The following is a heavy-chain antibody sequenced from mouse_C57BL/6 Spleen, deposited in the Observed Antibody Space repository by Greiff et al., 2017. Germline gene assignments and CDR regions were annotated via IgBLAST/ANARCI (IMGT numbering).Heavy chain of an antibody. CDR3: TREGLTGPYFDY. Sequence: EVKLMESGEGLVKPGGSLKLSCAASGFTFSSYAMSWVRQTPEKRLEWVAYISSGGDYIYYADTVKGRFTISRDNARNTLYLQMSSLKSEDTAMYYCTREGLTGPYFDYWGQGTTLTVSS. D-gene: IGHD4-1*01. J-gene: IGHJ2*01. CDR1: GFTFSSYA. V-gene: IGHV5-9-1*02. CDR2: ISSGGDYI.